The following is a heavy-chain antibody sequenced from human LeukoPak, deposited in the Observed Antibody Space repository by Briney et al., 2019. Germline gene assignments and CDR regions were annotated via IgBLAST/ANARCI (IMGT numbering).Heavy chain of an antibody. V-gene: IGHV1-2*02. CDR3: ARSVGIAVAANY. J-gene: IGHJ4*02. Sequence: ASVKVSCKTSGYTFTGYDMHWVRQTPGQGLEWMGWINPNTGGTDYAQKFQGGVTMTRDTSISTAYMELSRLRSDDTAVYYCARSVGIAVAANYWGQGTLVTVSS. CDR1: GYTFTGYD. D-gene: IGHD6-19*01. CDR2: INPNTGGT.